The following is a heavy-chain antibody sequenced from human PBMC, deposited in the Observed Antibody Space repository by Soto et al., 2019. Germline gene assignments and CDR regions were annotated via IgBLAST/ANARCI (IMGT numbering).Heavy chain of an antibody. D-gene: IGHD1-7*01. CDR3: AKNYFFDN. Sequence: PGGSLRLSCAASGFTFSSYALSWVRQAPGKGLEWVSSISGNGGITYYADSVKGRFTISRDNSKNTLYLQMNSLRAEDTAFYYCAKNYFFDNWGQGPLVTVSS. CDR1: GFTFSSYA. CDR2: ISGNGGIT. J-gene: IGHJ4*02. V-gene: IGHV3-23*01.